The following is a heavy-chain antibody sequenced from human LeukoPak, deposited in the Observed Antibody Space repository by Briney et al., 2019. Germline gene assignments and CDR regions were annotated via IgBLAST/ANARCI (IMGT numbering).Heavy chain of an antibody. CDR2: IYYSGST. J-gene: IGHJ2*01. V-gene: IGHV4-59*01. CDR1: GGSISSYY. D-gene: IGHD2-2*01. Sequence: SETLSLTRTVSGGSISSYYWSWIRQPPGKGLEWIGYIYYSGSTNYNPSLKSRVTISVDTSKNQFSLKLSSVTAADTAVYYCARVALGYCSSTSCSDWYFDLWGRGTLVTVSS. CDR3: ARVALGYCSSTSCSDWYFDL.